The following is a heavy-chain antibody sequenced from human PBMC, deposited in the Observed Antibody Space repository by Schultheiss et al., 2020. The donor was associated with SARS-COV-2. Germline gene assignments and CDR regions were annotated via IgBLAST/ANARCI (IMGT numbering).Heavy chain of an antibody. Sequence: GGSLRLSCAASGFTFSSYGMHWVRQAPGKGLEWVAVIWYDGSNKYYADSVKGRFTISRDNSKNTLYLQMNSLRAEDTAVYYCARDLNCECYGSGSHWGQGTLVTVSS. D-gene: IGHD3-10*01. J-gene: IGHJ4*02. CDR1: GFTFSSYG. CDR3: ARDLNCECYGSGSH. V-gene: IGHV3-33*08. CDR2: IWYDGSNK.